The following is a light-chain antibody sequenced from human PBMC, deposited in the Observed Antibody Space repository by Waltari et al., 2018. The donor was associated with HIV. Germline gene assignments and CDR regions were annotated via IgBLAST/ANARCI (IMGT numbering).Light chain of an antibody. CDR1: RGDVPTYNR. J-gene: IGLJ2*01. CDR3: ALYTTRNII. V-gene: IGLV2-18*01. Sequence: QSALTQPPSVSGFPGQSVTISCTGFRGDVPTYNRVSWYQQPPNPAPKLILYEVYKRPAGVPYRFSVSHSGDMASLTVSGLQTEDEADYYCALYTTRNIIFGGGTNLVVL. CDR2: EVY.